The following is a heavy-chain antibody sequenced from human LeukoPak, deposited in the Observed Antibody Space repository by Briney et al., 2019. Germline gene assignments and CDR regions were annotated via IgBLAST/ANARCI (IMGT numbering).Heavy chain of an antibody. CDR1: GFTLHDYN. J-gene: IGHJ6*03. Sequence: GGSLRLSCAASGFTLHDYNMHWVRQAPGKGLEWVSHITWDGGSTYYADSVKGRFTISRDNSKNTLYLQMNSLRAEDTAVYYCAKTRGTITDYYYYYMDVWGKGTTVTVSS. CDR3: AKTRGTITDYYYYYMDV. V-gene: IGHV3-43*01. CDR2: ITWDGGST. D-gene: IGHD1-14*01.